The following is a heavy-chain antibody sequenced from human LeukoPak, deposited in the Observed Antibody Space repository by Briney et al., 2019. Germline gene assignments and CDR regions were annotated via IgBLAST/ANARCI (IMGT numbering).Heavy chain of an antibody. D-gene: IGHD2/OR15-2a*01. CDR1: GYSFTSYW. J-gene: IGHJ3*02. CDR3: ARPANRGDAFDI. CDR2: IYPGDSDT. V-gene: IGHV5-51*01. Sequence: GESLMISCKGSGYSFTSYWIGWVRQMTGEGVEWMGIIYPGDSDTRYSPSLQGQVTISADKSITTAYLQWSSLRASDTAMYYCARPANRGDAFDIWGQGTMVTVSS.